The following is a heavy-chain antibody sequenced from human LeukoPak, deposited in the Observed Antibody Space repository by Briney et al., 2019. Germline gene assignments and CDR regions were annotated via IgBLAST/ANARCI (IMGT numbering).Heavy chain of an antibody. V-gene: IGHV3-23*01. CDR2: IRSSGDDT. CDR3: AKVRPPPGSGWYEGGDY. J-gene: IGHJ4*02. Sequence: PGGSLRLSCTASGFTFRNYVMSWVRQAPGKGLEWVSSIRSSGDDTSSADSVKGRFTIFRDNSKSTLYLQMNSLRAEDTAIYYCAKVRPPPGSGWYEGGDYWGQGTLVTVSP. D-gene: IGHD6-19*01. CDR1: GFTFRNYV.